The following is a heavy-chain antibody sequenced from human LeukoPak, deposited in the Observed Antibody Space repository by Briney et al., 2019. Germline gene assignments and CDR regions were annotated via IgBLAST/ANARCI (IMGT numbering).Heavy chain of an antibody. CDR1: GFIFSDHY. CDR2: TRNKANSYTT. CDR3: ARVSASGSFAFDY. V-gene: IGHV3-72*01. Sequence: GGSLILSCAASGFIFSDHYMDWVRQAPGKGLEWVGRTRNKANSYTTQYAASVKGRFTISRDDSKNSLYLQMNSLKTEDTAVYFCARVSASGSFAFDYWGQGTLVTVSS. J-gene: IGHJ4*02. D-gene: IGHD3-10*01.